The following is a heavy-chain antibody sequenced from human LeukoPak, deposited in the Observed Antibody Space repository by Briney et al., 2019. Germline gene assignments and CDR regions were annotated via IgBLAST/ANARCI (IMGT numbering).Heavy chain of an antibody. V-gene: IGHV4-59*08. D-gene: IGHD4-17*01. CDR2: IYYSGST. CDR3: ARSEVVGPHGDQGHYWYFDL. Sequence: SETLSLTCTVSGGSISSYYWSWIRQPPGKGLEWIGYIYYSGSTNYNPSLKSRVTISVDTSKNQFSLKLSSVTAADTAVYYCARSEVVGPHGDQGHYWYFDLWGRGTLVTVSS. CDR1: GGSISSYY. J-gene: IGHJ2*01.